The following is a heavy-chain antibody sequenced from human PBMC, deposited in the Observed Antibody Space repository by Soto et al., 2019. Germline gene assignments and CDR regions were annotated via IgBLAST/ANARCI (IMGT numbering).Heavy chain of an antibody. Sequence: SETLSLTCTFSGGSMSPYYWSLIRQTPGKGLEWIAYIYFSGYTNYSPSLKSRVTISVDTSKNQFSLELNSMTAADTAIYYCARVGGSGWNFDSWGQGILVTVSS. CDR2: IYFSGYT. CDR3: ARVGGSGWNFDS. V-gene: IGHV4-59*01. J-gene: IGHJ4*02. D-gene: IGHD6-19*01. CDR1: GGSMSPYY.